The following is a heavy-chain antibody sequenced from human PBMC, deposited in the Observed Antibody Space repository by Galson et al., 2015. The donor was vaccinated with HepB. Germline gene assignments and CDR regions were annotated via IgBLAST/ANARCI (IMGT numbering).Heavy chain of an antibody. J-gene: IGHJ6*02. CDR2: ISYDGSNK. CDR3: AKERTGWLYSYYYGMDV. Sequence: SLRLSCAASGFTFSSYGMHWVRQAPGKGLEWVAVISYDGSNKYYADSVKGRFTISRDNSKNTLYLQMNSLRAEDTAVYYCAKERTGWLYSYYYGMDVWGQGTTVTVSS. CDR1: GFTFSSYG. V-gene: IGHV3-30*18. D-gene: IGHD5-12*01.